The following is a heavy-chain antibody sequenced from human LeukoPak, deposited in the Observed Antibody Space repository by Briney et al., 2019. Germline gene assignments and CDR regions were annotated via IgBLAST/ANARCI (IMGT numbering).Heavy chain of an antibody. CDR2: IYHSGST. CDR1: GDSISSSNW. CDR3: ARDEGIAAAGTGYFDL. D-gene: IGHD6-13*01. Sequence: SGTLSLTCAVSGDSISSSNWWSWVRQPPGKGLEWIGEIYHSGSTNYNPSLKSRVTISVDKSKNQFSLKLSSVTAADTAVYYCARDEGIAAAGTGYFDLWGRGTLVTVSS. V-gene: IGHV4-4*02. J-gene: IGHJ2*01.